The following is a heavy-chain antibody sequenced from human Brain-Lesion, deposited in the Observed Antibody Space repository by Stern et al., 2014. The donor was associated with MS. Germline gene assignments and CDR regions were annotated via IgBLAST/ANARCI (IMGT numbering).Heavy chain of an antibody. D-gene: IGHD3-3*01. Sequence: QVQLQESGPGLVKPSETLSLTCTVSGGSICSNSYYWGWIRQPPGKGLEWIGGIYCSGKTYPSESLQSRLTMSLDTPKSHSPLNRSSVTAADTAVYYCARIFGVLTLEDYFDLWGQGTRVTVAS. V-gene: IGHV4-39*01. J-gene: IGHJ4*02. CDR3: ARIFGVLTLEDYFDL. CDR1: GGSICSNSYY. CDR2: IYCSGKT.